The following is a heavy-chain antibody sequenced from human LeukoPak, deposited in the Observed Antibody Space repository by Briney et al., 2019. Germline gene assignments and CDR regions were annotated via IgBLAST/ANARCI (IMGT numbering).Heavy chain of an antibody. CDR1: GYTFTSYG. CDR2: ISAYNGNT. V-gene: IGHV1-18*01. J-gene: IGHJ4*02. Sequence: ASVKVSCKASGYTFTSYGISWVRQAPGQGLEWMGWISAYNGNTNYAQKLQGRVTMTTDTSTSTAYMELRSLRSDDTAVYYCARVVYYDSSPPVFDYWGQGTLVTVSS. CDR3: ARVVYYDSSPPVFDY. D-gene: IGHD3-22*01.